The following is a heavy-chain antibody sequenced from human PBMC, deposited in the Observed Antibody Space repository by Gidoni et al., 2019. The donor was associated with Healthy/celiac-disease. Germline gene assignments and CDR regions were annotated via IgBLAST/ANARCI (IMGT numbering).Heavy chain of an antibody. V-gene: IGHV3-7*05. CDR3: ARKGRGSGYSLGYDAFDI. D-gene: IGHD3-22*01. Sequence: EVQLVESGGGLVQPGGSLRLSCAASGFTFSSYWMSWVRQAPGKGLEWVANIKQDGSEKYYVDSVKGRFTISRDNAKNSLYLQMNSLRAEDTAVYYCARKGRGSGYSLGYDAFDIWGQGTMVTVSS. CDR1: GFTFSSYW. J-gene: IGHJ3*02. CDR2: IKQDGSEK.